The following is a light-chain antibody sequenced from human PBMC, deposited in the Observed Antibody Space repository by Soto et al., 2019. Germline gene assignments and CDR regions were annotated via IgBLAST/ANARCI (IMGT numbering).Light chain of an antibody. CDR3: QSYDSSLSAFYV. CDR1: SSNIGAGYD. Sequence: QSVLTQPPSVSGAPGQGVTISFTGSSSNIGAGYDVHWYQQLPGTAPKLLIYGNSNRPSGVPDRFSGSKSGTSASLAITGLQAEDEADYYCQSYDSSLSAFYVFGTGTKVTVL. V-gene: IGLV1-40*01. J-gene: IGLJ1*01. CDR2: GNS.